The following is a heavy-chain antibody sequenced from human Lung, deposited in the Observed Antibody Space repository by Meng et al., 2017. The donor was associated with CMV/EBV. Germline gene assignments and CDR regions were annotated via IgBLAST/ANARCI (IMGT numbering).Heavy chain of an antibody. Sequence: QVQLVQSGAAVMTHGSSVKVSCKASGGTFSSYAISWVRQAPGQGLEWMGGIIPIFGTANYAQKFQGRVTITADESTSTAYMELSSLRSEDTAVYYCARDPPEVALEYFQYWGQGTMVTVS. D-gene: IGHD2-15*01. J-gene: IGHJ1*01. CDR1: GGTFSSYA. CDR3: ARDPPEVALEYFQY. CDR2: IIPIFGTA. V-gene: IGHV1-69*12.